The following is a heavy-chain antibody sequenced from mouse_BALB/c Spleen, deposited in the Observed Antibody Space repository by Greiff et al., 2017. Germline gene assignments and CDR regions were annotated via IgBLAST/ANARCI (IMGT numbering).Heavy chain of an antibody. CDR2: IDPANGNT. Sequence: EVKLMESGAELVKPGASVKLSCTASGFNIKDTYMHWVKQRPEQGLEWIGRIDPANGNTKYDPKFQGKATITADTSSNTAYLQLSSLTSEDTAVYYCARSLLGRGFAYWGQGTLVTVSA. V-gene: IGHV14-3*02. J-gene: IGHJ3*01. CDR1: GFNIKDTY. CDR3: ARSLLGRGFAY. D-gene: IGHD4-1*01.